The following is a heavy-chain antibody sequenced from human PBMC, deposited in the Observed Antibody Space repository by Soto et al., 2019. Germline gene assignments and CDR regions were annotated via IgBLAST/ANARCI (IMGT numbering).Heavy chain of an antibody. CDR2: IIPIFGTA. CDR1: GGTFSSYA. D-gene: IGHD6-13*01. J-gene: IGHJ6*02. CDR3: ARDLCLGCSSSWDYSYYGMDV. V-gene: IGHV1-69*13. Sequence: SVKVSCKASGGTFSSYAISWVRQAPGQGLEWMGGIIPIFGTANYAQKFQGRVTITADESTSTAYMELSSLRSEDTAVYYCARDLCLGCSSSWDYSYYGMDVWGQGTKVTVSS.